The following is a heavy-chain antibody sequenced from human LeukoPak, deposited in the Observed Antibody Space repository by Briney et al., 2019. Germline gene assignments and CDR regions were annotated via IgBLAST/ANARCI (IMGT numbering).Heavy chain of an antibody. CDR2: ISYDGSDK. CDR3: ARGGELLRPADY. Sequence: PGGSLRLSCAASGFTFSSYGMHWVRQAPGKGLEWVAVISYDGSDKYYADSVKGRFTISRDNSRNTLYLQMNNLRAEDTAVYYCARGGELLRPADYWGQGTLVTVSS. V-gene: IGHV3-30*03. D-gene: IGHD1-26*01. J-gene: IGHJ4*02. CDR1: GFTFSSYG.